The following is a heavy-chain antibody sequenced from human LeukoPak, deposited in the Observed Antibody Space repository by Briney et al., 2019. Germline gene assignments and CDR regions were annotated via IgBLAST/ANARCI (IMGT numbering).Heavy chain of an antibody. D-gene: IGHD3-3*01. J-gene: IGHJ5*02. CDR3: AKDRNPGTIFGPNWFDP. V-gene: IGHV3-23*01. CDR2: ISGSGGST. Sequence: GGSLRLSCAASGFTFSSYAMSWVRQAPGKGLEWVSAISGSGGSTYYADSVKGRFTISRDNSKNTLYLQMNSLRAEDTAVYYCAKDRNPGTIFGPNWFDPWGQGTLVTVS. CDR1: GFTFSSYA.